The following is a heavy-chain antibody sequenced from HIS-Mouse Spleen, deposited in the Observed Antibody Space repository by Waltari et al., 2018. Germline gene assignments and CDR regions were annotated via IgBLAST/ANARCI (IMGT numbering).Heavy chain of an antibody. Sequence: QLQLQESGPGLVTPSETLSLTCTVPGCSISISRYSWGWIRQPPGKGLEWIGSIYYSGGTYYNPSLKSRVTISVDTSKNQFSLKLSSVTAADTAVYYCAREIPYSSSWYDWYFDLWGRGTLVTVSS. V-gene: IGHV4-39*07. CDR2: IYYSGGT. D-gene: IGHD6-13*01. CDR3: AREIPYSSSWYDWYFDL. J-gene: IGHJ2*01. CDR1: GCSISISRYS.